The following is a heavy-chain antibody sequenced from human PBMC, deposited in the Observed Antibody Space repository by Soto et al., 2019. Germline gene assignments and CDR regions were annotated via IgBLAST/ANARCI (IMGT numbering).Heavy chain of an antibody. J-gene: IGHJ6*03. Sequence: ASETLSLTCTVSGGSISSYYWSWVRQPPGKGLEWIGYIYYSGSTNYNPPLKSRITISVDTSKNQFSPKLSSATAADTAGYYLGRHQATDYYYYMDVWGKGTTVTVSS. D-gene: IGHD1-26*01. CDR2: IYYSGST. CDR3: GRHQATDYYYYMDV. V-gene: IGHV4-59*08. CDR1: GGSISSYY.